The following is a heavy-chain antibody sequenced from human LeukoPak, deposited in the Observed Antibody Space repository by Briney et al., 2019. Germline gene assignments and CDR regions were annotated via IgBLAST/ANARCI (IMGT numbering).Heavy chain of an antibody. CDR3: ARAVRVGASNWFDP. CDR1: GGSISSYY. Sequence: SETLPLTCTVSGGSISSYYWSWIRQPPGKGLEWIGYIYYSGSTNYNPSLKSRVTISADTSKNQFSLKLSSVTAADTAVYYCARAVRVGASNWFDPWGQGTLVTVSS. J-gene: IGHJ5*02. CDR2: IYYSGST. V-gene: IGHV4-59*01. D-gene: IGHD1-26*01.